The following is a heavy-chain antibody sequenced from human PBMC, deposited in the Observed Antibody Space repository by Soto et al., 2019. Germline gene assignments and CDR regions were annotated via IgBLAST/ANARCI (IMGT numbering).Heavy chain of an antibody. CDR3: ARDQGITTFGVYSMYYYGMDV. Sequence: QVQLVQSGAEVKKPGASVKVSCKASGYTFTSSGIGWVRQAPGQGLEWMGWISTDNGNTNYAQHLQGRVSMTTDTSTSTAYMDLRSLRSDDTAVYYCARDQGITTFGVYSMYYYGMDVWGQGTTVTVSS. CDR1: GYTFTSSG. J-gene: IGHJ6*02. CDR2: ISTDNGNT. V-gene: IGHV1-18*01. D-gene: IGHD3-3*01.